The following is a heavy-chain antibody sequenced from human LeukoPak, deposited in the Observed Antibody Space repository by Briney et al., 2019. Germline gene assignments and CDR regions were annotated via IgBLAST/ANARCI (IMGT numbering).Heavy chain of an antibody. D-gene: IGHD2-15*01. J-gene: IGHJ3*02. CDR2: MWYDGGNT. V-gene: IGHV3-33*06. Sequence: PGGSLRLSCAASGFTVTNYGMHWVRQAPGKGLEWVALMWYDGGNTYYADSVKGRFTISRDNSKNTVYLQMNSLRAEDTAVYYCAKDRYCSGGACYFDAFDIWGQGIVVTVSS. CDR3: AKDRYCSGGACYFDAFDI. CDR1: GFTVTNYG.